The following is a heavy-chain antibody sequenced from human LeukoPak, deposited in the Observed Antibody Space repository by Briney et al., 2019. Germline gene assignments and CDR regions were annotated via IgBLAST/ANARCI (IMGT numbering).Heavy chain of an antibody. CDR2: IYYSGSI. Sequence: PSETLSLTCTVSGSSISSYYWSWIRQPPGKGLEWIGYIYYSGSINYNPSLKSRVTISVDTSKNQFSLKLTSVTAADTAVYYCARGGSGYSFDYWGQGTLVTVSS. V-gene: IGHV4-59*01. J-gene: IGHJ4*02. CDR1: GSSISSYY. D-gene: IGHD3-22*01. CDR3: ARGGSGYSFDY.